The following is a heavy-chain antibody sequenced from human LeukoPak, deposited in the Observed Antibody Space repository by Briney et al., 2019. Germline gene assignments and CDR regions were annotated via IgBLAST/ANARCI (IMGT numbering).Heavy chain of an antibody. Sequence: PGGSLRLSCAASGFTFSSYAMSWVRQAPGKGLEWVSAISGSGGSTYYADSVKGRFTISRDNSKNTLYLQMNSLRAEDTAVYYCARGKWLTDDAFDIWGQGTMVTVSS. D-gene: IGHD6-19*01. CDR3: ARGKWLTDDAFDI. V-gene: IGHV3-23*01. CDR2: ISGSGGST. CDR1: GFTFSSYA. J-gene: IGHJ3*02.